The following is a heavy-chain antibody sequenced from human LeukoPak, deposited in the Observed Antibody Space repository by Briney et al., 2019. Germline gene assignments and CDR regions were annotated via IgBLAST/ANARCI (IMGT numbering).Heavy chain of an antibody. CDR2: IIPIFGTA. J-gene: IGHJ4*02. D-gene: IGHD4-17*01. Sequence: SVKVSCKASGGTFSSYAISWVRQAPGQGLEWMGGIIPIFGTANYAQKFQGRVTITADESTSTAYMELSSLRSEDTAVYYCARGGPDYGDYQYYIDYWGQGTLVTVSS. CDR1: GGTFSSYA. V-gene: IGHV1-69*01. CDR3: ARGGPDYGDYQYYIDY.